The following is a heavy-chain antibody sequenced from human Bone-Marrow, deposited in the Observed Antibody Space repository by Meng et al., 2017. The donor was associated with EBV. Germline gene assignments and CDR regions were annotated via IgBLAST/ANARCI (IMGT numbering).Heavy chain of an antibody. CDR3: ARRLRYNNWLFDF. V-gene: IGHV2-5*02. D-gene: IGHD3-9*01. J-gene: IGHJ4*02. CDR1: GFSLTSGVG. CDR2: IHWDDEK. Sequence: QNTLKESGPTLVKPTQTLTLTCTFSGFSLTSGVGVGWIRQPPGKALEWLALIHWDDEKRYSPSLESRLTITKDTSKNEVVLTMTNMDPVDTATYYCARRLRYNNWLFDFWGPGTLVTVSS.